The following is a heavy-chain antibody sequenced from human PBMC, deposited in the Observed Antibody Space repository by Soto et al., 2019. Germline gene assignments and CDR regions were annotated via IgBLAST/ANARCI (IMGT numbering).Heavy chain of an antibody. Sequence: PSETLSLTCTVSGGSISSGGYYWSWIRQHPGKGLEWIGYIYYSGSTYYNPSLKSRVTISVDTSKNQFSLKLSSVTAADTAVYYCARDPYYDSSGYFAWFDPWGQGTLVTVSS. CDR1: GGSISSGGYY. CDR2: IYYSGST. D-gene: IGHD3-22*01. J-gene: IGHJ5*02. CDR3: ARDPYYDSSGYFAWFDP. V-gene: IGHV4-31*03.